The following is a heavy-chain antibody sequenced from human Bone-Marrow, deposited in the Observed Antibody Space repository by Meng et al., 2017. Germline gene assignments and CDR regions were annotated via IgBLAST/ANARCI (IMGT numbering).Heavy chain of an antibody. V-gene: IGHV1-18*01. Sequence: QVQLVQSGAEVKKPGASVKVSCKASGYTFTGFGITWVRQAPGQGLEWMGWITTYNGNTNYAQKLQGRVTMTTETSTSTAYMELRSLRSDDTAVYYCARGTPGRSYSDYWGQGTLVTVSS. CDR3: ARGTPGRSYSDY. J-gene: IGHJ4*02. CDR1: GYTFTGFG. CDR2: ITTYNGNT. D-gene: IGHD3-10*01.